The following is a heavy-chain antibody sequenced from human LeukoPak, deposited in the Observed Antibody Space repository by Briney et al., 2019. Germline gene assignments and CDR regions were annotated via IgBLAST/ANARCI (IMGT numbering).Heavy chain of an antibody. D-gene: IGHD3-10*01. CDR2: INPNSGDT. CDR3: ARDSGWFGELLYFDH. J-gene: IGHJ4*02. V-gene: IGHV1-2*02. CDR1: GYTFTGYY. Sequence: ASVKVSCKASGYTFTGYYIHWVRQAPGQGLEWMGWINPNSGDTNYAQKFQGRVTMTRDMSITTAYRELSRLRSDDTAVYYCARDSGWFGELLYFDHWGQGTLVTVSS.